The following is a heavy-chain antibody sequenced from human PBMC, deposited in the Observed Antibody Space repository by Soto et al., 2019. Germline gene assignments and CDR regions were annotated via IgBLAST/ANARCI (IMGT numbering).Heavy chain of an antibody. CDR1: GGTFISYA. J-gene: IGHJ6*02. Sequence: SVKVSFKAPGGTFISYAISWVRQAPGQGLEWIGGIIPMFGKANYAQKFQGRVTITADESTSTAYMELRSLRSEDTAVYYCARGARGQQLLTQSVYYYYDXMDVWGQGPTVXVXS. CDR2: IIPMFGKA. CDR3: ARGARGQQLLTQSVYYYYDXMDV. V-gene: IGHV1-69*13. D-gene: IGHD6-13*01.